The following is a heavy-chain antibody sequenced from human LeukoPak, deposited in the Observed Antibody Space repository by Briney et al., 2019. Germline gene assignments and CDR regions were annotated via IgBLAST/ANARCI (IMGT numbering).Heavy chain of an antibody. J-gene: IGHJ3*02. CDR3: AKDHWSPPAGAFDI. CDR2: ISWDSGTK. CDR1: GFTFDDYA. V-gene: IGHV3-9*01. Sequence: GGSLRLSCAASGFTFDDYAMHWVRQAPGKGLDWVSSISWDSGTKGYADSVKGRFTISRDNSKNTLYLQMNSLRAEDTAVYYCAKDHWSPPAGAFDIWGQGTMVTVSS. D-gene: IGHD2-8*02.